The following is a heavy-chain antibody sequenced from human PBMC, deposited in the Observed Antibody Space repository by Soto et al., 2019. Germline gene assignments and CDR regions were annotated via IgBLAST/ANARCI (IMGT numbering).Heavy chain of an antibody. CDR2: IKQDGSER. J-gene: IGHJ4*02. CDR3: AREDYAY. V-gene: IGHV3-7*01. D-gene: IGHD2-2*01. CDR1: GFTFNTYW. Sequence: EVQLVESGGGLVQPGGSLRLSCAASGFTFNTYWMSWVRQTPAKGLEWVANIKQDGSERYYVDSVKDRFTISRDNAKNSLYLQMNSLRAEDTAVYYCAREDYAYWGQGTLVTVSS.